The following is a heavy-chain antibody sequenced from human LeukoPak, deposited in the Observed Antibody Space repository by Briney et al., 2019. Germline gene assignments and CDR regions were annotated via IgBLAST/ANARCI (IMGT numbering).Heavy chain of an antibody. J-gene: IGHJ4*02. D-gene: IGHD6-19*01. CDR2: IYYSGST. V-gene: IGHV4-39*07. CDR1: GGSISSSSYY. CDR3: ARKGPGSSGWYTFDY. Sequence: KPSETLSLTCTVSGGSISSSSYYWGWIRQPPGKGLEWIGSIYYSGSTYYNPSLKSRVTISVDTSKNQFSLKLSSVAAADTAVYYCARKGPGSSGWYTFDYWGQGTLVTVSS.